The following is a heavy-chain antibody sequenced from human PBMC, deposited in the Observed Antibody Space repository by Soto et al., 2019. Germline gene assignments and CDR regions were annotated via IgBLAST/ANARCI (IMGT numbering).Heavy chain of an antibody. J-gene: IGHJ5*02. CDR1: GDSIKNYY. CDR2: IYHTGIT. Sequence: PSETLSLTCAVTGDSIKNYYWSWVRQSPGKGLEWIGDIYHTGITNYNPSLESRVTMSLDVSKNLFSLEVRSVTAADTAVYYCARFKGPMIGKVGFPGGYWFDPWGQGIPVTFSS. V-gene: IGHV4-59*01. CDR3: ARFKGPMIGKVGFPGGYWFDP. D-gene: IGHD3-22*01.